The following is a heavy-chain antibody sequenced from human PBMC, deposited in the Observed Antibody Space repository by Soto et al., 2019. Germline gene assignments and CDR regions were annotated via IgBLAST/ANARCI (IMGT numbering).Heavy chain of an antibody. CDR2: IWYDGSNK. CDR3: ARGSVSFYGMDV. D-gene: IGHD3-10*01. CDR1: GFTFSSYG. Sequence: QVQLVESGGGVVQPGRSLRLSCAASGFTFSSYGMHWVRQAPGKGLEWVAVIWYDGSNKYYADSVKGRFTISRDNSKNTLYLQMNSLRAEDTAVYYCARGSVSFYGMDVWGQGTTVPVSS. J-gene: IGHJ6*02. V-gene: IGHV3-33*01.